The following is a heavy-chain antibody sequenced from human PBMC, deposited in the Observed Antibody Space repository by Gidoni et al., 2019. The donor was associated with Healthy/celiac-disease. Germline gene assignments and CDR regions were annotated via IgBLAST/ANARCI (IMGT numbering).Heavy chain of an antibody. D-gene: IGHD6-13*01. V-gene: IGHV1-69*08. Sequence: QVQLVQSGAEVRKPGSSVKVSCKASGGTFSSHTISGVRQAPGHGLEWMGRIIPILCIANSAQKFQGRVTITADKSTSTAYMELSSLRSEDTAVYYCARDSTSSSWADYWGQGTLVTVSS. CDR2: IIPILCIA. J-gene: IGHJ4*02. CDR1: GGTFSSHT. CDR3: ARDSTSSSWADY.